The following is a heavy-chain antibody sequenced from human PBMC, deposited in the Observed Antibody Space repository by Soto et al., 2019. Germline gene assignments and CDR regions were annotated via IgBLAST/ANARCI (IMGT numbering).Heavy chain of an antibody. CDR3: VKGGVLTGYYVFDY. CDR2: ISSNGGST. J-gene: IGHJ4*02. Sequence: RGSLRLSCSASGFTFSSYAMHWVRQAPGKGLEYVSAISSNGGSTYYADSVKGRFTISRDNSKNTLYLQMSSLRAEDTAVYYCVKGGVLTGYYVFDYWGQGTLVTVSS. D-gene: IGHD3-9*01. CDR1: GFTFSSYA. V-gene: IGHV3-64D*06.